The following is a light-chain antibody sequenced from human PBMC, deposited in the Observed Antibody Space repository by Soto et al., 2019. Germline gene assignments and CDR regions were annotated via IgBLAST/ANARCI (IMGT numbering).Light chain of an antibody. Sequence: QLTQSPSTLSASVGDRVTITCRASQNIGKWLAWYQQKPGKAPNLLISDASRLESGDPSRFRGRGSGTNFTLAISSLQPDDFATSYCHQYDSDRTFGQGTKVDLK. J-gene: IGKJ1*01. V-gene: IGKV1-5*01. CDR1: QNIGKW. CDR3: HQYDSDRT. CDR2: DAS.